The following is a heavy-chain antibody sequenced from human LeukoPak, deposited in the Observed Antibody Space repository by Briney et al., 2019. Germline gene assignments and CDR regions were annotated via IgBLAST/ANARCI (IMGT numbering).Heavy chain of an antibody. CDR2: IKQDGSEK. CDR1: GFTFSSYW. CDR3: ARVPRIQLWSFDY. Sequence: GGSLRLSCAASGFTFSSYWMSWVRQAPGKGLEWVANIKQDGSEKYYVDSVKGRFTTSRDNAKNSLYLQMNSLRAEDTAVYYCARVPRIQLWSFDYWGQGTLVAVSS. D-gene: IGHD5-18*01. J-gene: IGHJ4*02. V-gene: IGHV3-7*01.